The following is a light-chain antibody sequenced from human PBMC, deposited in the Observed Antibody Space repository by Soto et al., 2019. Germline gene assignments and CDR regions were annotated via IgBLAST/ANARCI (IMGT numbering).Light chain of an antibody. CDR1: SSDIGSYNY. V-gene: IGLV2-14*01. Sequence: QSALTQPASVSGSPGQSITISCTGTSSDIGSYNYVAWYQQFPVNTPKLIIYEVRNRPSGVSFRFSGSKSGNTASLTISGLQAEDEADYYCISYRGSDTPYVFGTGTKLTVL. CDR3: ISYRGSDTPYV. J-gene: IGLJ1*01. CDR2: EVR.